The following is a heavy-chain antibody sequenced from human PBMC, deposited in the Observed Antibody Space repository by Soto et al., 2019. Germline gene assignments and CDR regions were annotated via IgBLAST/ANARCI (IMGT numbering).Heavy chain of an antibody. CDR2: IYYSGST. D-gene: IGHD6-19*01. CDR1: GGSISSSSYY. CDR3: ARESSSGWYMDAFDI. Sequence: PSETLSLTCTVSGGSISSSSYYWGWIRQPPGKGLEWIGSIYYSGSTYYTPSLKTRVTISVDTSKNQLSLKLSSVTAADTAVYYCARESSSGWYMDAFDIWGQGTMVTVSS. V-gene: IGHV4-39*02. J-gene: IGHJ3*02.